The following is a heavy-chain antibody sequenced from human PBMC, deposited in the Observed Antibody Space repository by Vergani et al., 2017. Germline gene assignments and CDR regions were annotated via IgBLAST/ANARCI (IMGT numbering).Heavy chain of an antibody. CDR1: GFTFSSYW. CDR2: IKQDGSEK. Sequence: EVQLVESGGGLVQPGGSLRLSCAASGFTFSSYWMSWVRQAPGKGLEWVANIKQDGSEKYYVDSVKGRFTISRDNAKNSLYLQMNSLRAEDTAVYYCAGEGPMVRGVNTCAVDYWGQGTLVTVSS. J-gene: IGHJ4*02. D-gene: IGHD3-10*01. CDR3: AGEGPMVRGVNTCAVDY. V-gene: IGHV3-7*03.